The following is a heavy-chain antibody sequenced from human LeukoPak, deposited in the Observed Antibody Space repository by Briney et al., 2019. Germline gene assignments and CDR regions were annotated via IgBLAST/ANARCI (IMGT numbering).Heavy chain of an antibody. J-gene: IGHJ6*03. V-gene: IGHV3-21*01. CDR2: ITSSSSYI. Sequence: PGGSLRLSCAASGFTFSNYNMNWVRHAPGKGLEWVSSITSSSSYIYYADSVKGRFTISRDNAKNSLYLQMNSLRAEDTAVYYCARDPYSGSYSPYYYYYMDVWGKGTTVTVSS. D-gene: IGHD1-26*01. CDR3: ARDPYSGSYSPYYYYYMDV. CDR1: GFTFSNYN.